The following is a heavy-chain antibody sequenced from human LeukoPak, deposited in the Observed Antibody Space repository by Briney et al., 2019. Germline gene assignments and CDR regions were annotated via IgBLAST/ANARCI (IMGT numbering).Heavy chain of an antibody. CDR2: ISGGGGGT. V-gene: IGHV3-23*01. CDR1: GFTFSSYA. J-gene: IGHJ4*01. CDR3: ARAPVSRSNFDY. Sequence: GGSLRLSCAASGFTFSSYAMSWVRQAPGKGLEWVSAISGGGGGTYYADSVKGRFTISRDNAKNSLYLQMNSLRADDTAAYYCARAPVSRSNFDYWGHGTLVTVSS. D-gene: IGHD1-26*01.